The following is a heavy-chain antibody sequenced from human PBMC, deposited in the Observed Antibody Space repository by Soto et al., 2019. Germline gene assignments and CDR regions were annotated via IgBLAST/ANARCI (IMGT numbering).Heavy chain of an antibody. CDR2: IMPIFGTA. Sequence: QVQLVQSGAEVKKPGASVKVSCKASGGTFKSYAISWVRQAPGQGLEWLGGIMPIFGTADYAQKFQGRVTITADESTSTAYMELSSLTSEDTAVYYCANWRDTDHHVGNYYSGMDIWGQGTTVTVS. CDR1: GGTFKSYA. V-gene: IGHV1-69*12. D-gene: IGHD1-1*01. CDR3: ANWRDTDHHVGNYYSGMDI. J-gene: IGHJ6*02.